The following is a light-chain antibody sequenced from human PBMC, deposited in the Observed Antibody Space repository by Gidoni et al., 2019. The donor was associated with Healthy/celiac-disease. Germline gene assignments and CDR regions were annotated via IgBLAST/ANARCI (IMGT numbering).Light chain of an antibody. CDR2: KAS. CDR3: QQYNSYS. CDR1: QSISSW. J-gene: IGKJ1*01. V-gene: IGKV1-5*03. Sequence: DIQMTQSPSTLSASVGDRVTITCRASQSISSWLAWYQQKPGKAPKLLLYKASSLEKGVPTRFSGSGSGTEFTLTISSLQPDDFATYHCQQYNSYSFGQGTKVEIK.